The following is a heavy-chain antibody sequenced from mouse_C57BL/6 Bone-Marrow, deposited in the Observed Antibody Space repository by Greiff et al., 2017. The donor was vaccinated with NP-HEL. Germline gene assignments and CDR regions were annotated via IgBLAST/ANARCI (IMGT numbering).Heavy chain of an antibody. Sequence: VQLQQSGAELVKPGASVKLSCKASGYTFTSYWMHWVKQRPGQGLEWIGMIHPNSGSTNYNEKFKSKATLTVDKSSSTAYMQLSSLTSEDSAVYYCARRLLRSFAYWGQGTLVTVSA. CDR1: GYTFTSYW. J-gene: IGHJ3*01. V-gene: IGHV1-64*01. D-gene: IGHD1-1*01. CDR3: ARRLLRSFAY. CDR2: IHPNSGST.